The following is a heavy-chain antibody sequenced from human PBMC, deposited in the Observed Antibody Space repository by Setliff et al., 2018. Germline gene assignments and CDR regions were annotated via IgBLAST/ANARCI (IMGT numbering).Heavy chain of an antibody. J-gene: IGHJ3*02. D-gene: IGHD3-16*01. Sequence: GGSLRLSCAASGFSFSNARLSWVRQAPRRGLEWVGRIKSKTEGGTPDYGTPVKGRFTISRDDSKNTLYLQMNSLKTEDTAVYYCTTDSSPTFGGVIGAAFDIWGQGTMVTVSS. V-gene: IGHV3-15*01. CDR1: GFSFSNAR. CDR2: IKSKTEGGTP. CDR3: TTDSSPTFGGVIGAAFDI.